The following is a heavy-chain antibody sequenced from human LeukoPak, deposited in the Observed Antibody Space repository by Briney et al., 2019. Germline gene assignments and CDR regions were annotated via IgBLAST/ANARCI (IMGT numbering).Heavy chain of an antibody. CDR3: ATIKKSGSYYHRGDAFDI. J-gene: IGHJ3*02. CDR2: IYTSGST. D-gene: IGHD1-26*01. CDR1: GGSISSYY. V-gene: IGHV4-4*07. Sequence: SETLSLTCTVSGGSISSYYWSWIRQPAGKGLEWIGRIYTSGSTNYNPSLKSRVTMSVDTSKNQFSLKLSSVTAADTAVYYCATIKKSGSYYHRGDAFDIWGQGTMVTVSS.